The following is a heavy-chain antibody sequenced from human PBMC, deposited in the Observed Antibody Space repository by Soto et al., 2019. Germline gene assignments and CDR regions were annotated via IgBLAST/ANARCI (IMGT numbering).Heavy chain of an antibody. D-gene: IGHD2-15*01. J-gene: IGHJ6*02. CDR1: GFTFNNYG. V-gene: IGHV3-30*18. CDR2: ISYDGSNI. CDR3: AKDLHNCSGGSCYGYYYSYGMDV. Sequence: QVQLVESGGGVVQPGRSLRLSCAASGFTFNNYGIHWVRQAPGKGLEWVAVISYDGSNIYYADSVKGRFTISRDNSKNTLYLQMNSVRAADTAVYYCAKDLHNCSGGSCYGYYYSYGMDVWGQGTTVTVSS.